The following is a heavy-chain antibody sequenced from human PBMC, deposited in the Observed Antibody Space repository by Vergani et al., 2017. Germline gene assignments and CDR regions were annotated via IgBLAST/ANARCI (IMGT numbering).Heavy chain of an antibody. CDR2: IWYDGSNK. CDR1: GFTFSSYG. Sequence: QVQLVESGGGVFQPGRSLRLSCAASGFTFSSYGMHWVRQAPGKGLEWVAVIWYDGSNKYYADSVKGRFTISRDNSKNTLYLQMNSLRAEDTAVYYCARDKGYYGSGSLNYYGMDVWGQGTTVTVSS. D-gene: IGHD3-10*01. J-gene: IGHJ6*02. V-gene: IGHV3-33*01. CDR3: ARDKGYYGSGSLNYYGMDV.